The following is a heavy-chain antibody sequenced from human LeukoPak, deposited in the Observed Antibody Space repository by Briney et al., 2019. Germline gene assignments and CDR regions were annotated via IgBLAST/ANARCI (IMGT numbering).Heavy chain of an antibody. CDR1: GFTFNTYT. Sequence: GGSLRLSCAASGFTFNTYTMNWVRQAPGKGLEWVSYISGSSGIIDYADSVRGRFTISRDNAKNSLYLQMNSLRAEDMAVYYCAKDIVVVPAAQDAFDIWGQGTMVTVSS. J-gene: IGHJ3*02. CDR2: ISGSSGII. D-gene: IGHD2-2*01. CDR3: AKDIVVVPAAQDAFDI. V-gene: IGHV3-48*01.